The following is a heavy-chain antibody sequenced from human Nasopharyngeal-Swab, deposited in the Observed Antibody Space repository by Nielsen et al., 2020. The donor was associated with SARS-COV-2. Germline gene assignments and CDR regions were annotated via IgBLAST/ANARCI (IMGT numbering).Heavy chain of an antibody. CDR2: IYHSGST. CDR3: ARRGRIAVAGFFDY. V-gene: IGHV4-30-2*04. J-gene: IGHJ4*02. Sequence: WIRQSPGKGLEWIGYIYHSGSTYYNPSLKSRVTISVDTSKNQFSLKLSSVTAADTAVYYCARRGRIAVAGFFDYWGQGTLVTVSS. D-gene: IGHD6-19*01.